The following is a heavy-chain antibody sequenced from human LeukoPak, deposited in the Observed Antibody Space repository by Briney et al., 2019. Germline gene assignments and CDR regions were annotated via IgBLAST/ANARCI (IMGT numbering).Heavy chain of an antibody. D-gene: IGHD5-18*01. V-gene: IGHV3-74*01. Sequence: GGSLRLSCAASGFTFSSYSMNWVRQAPGKGLVWVSRINSDGSSTSYADSVKGRFTISRDNAKNTLYLQMNSLRAEDTAVYYCARALGDTAMVFFDYWGQGTLVTVSS. CDR2: INSDGSST. J-gene: IGHJ4*02. CDR3: ARALGDTAMVFFDY. CDR1: GFTFSSYS.